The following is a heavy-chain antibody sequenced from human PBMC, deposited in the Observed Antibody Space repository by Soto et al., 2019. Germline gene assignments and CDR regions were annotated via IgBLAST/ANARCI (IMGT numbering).Heavy chain of an antibody. Sequence: SETLSLTCAVYGGSFSGYYWSWSRQPPGKGLEWIGEINHSGSTNDNPSLKSRVTISVDTSKNQFSLKLSSVTAAATAVYYCARGPIVVVPAAISAVDYYYYGMDVWGQGITVTVSS. D-gene: IGHD2-2*02. CDR1: GGSFSGYY. J-gene: IGHJ6*02. CDR2: INHSGST. CDR3: ARGPIVVVPAAISAVDYYYYGMDV. V-gene: IGHV4-34*01.